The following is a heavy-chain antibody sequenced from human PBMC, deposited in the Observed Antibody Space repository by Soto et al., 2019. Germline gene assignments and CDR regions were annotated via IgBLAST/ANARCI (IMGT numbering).Heavy chain of an antibody. CDR3: ARESEDLTSNFDY. Sequence: GSLRLSCAASGFTFSRYSMNWVRQAPGKGLEWVSSISSTANYIYYADSMKGRFTVSRDNAKNSVYLDMNSLSAEDTAVYYCARESEDLTSNFDYWGQGTLVTVSS. V-gene: IGHV3-21*01. J-gene: IGHJ4*02. CDR1: GFTFSRYS. CDR2: ISSTANYI.